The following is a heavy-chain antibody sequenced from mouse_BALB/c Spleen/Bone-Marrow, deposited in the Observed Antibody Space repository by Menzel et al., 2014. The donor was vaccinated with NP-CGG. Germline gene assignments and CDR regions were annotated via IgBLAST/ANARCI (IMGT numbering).Heavy chain of an antibody. J-gene: IGHJ4*01. CDR3: TRSRRAMDY. Sequence: VQLQQSGAELVKPGASVKLSCKASGYTFXSYYMYWVKQRPGQGLEWIGEINPSNGGTNFNEKFKSKATLTVDKSSSTAYMQLSSLTSEDSAVYYCTRSRRAMDYWGQGTSVTVSS. CDR1: GYTFXSYY. D-gene: IGHD2-12*01. V-gene: IGHV1S81*02. CDR2: INPSNGGT.